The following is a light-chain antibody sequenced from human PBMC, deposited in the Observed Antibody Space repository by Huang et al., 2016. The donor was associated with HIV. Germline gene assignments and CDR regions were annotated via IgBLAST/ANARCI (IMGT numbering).Light chain of an antibody. V-gene: IGKV3-11*01. CDR3: QQRSNWPLT. Sequence: EIVLTQSPATLALSPGERATLSCWASQSVSNFLAWYQQTPGQAPRLLIYDASHRATGIPARFNGSGSGADFTLTIDSPEPEDFAVYYCQQRSNWPLTFGRGTKVEI. J-gene: IGKJ4*01. CDR1: QSVSNF. CDR2: DAS.